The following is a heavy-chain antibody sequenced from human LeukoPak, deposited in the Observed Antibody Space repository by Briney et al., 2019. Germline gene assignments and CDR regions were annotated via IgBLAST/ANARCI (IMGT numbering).Heavy chain of an antibody. V-gene: IGHV3-15*01. CDR2: IKSKTDGGTT. Sequence: GGSLRLSCAASGFTFSNAWMSWVRQAPGKGLEWVGRIKSKTDGGTTDYAAPVKGRFTISRDDSKNTLYLQMNSLKTEDTAVYYYTTAALWFGELSGWSQGTLVTVSS. CDR1: GFTFSNAW. CDR3: TTAALWFGELSG. J-gene: IGHJ4*02. D-gene: IGHD3-10*01.